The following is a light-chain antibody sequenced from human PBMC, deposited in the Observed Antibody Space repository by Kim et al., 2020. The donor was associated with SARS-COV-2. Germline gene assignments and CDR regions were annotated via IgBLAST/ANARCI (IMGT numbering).Light chain of an antibody. CDR3: AAWDDSLHWV. V-gene: IGLV1-44*01. Sequence: QSVLTQPPSASGTPGQRVTISCSGGTSNIGSNTVNWYRQLPGTAPKLLIYSNNQRPSGVPDRFSGSQSGTSASLAISGLQSEDEADYFCAAWDDSLHWVFGGGTQLTVL. CDR1: TSNIGSNT. J-gene: IGLJ3*02. CDR2: SNN.